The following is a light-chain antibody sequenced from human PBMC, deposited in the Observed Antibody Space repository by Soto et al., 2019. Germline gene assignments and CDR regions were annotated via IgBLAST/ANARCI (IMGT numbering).Light chain of an antibody. CDR2: RNN. CDR1: SSNIGSNY. V-gene: IGLV1-47*01. Sequence: QSVLTQPPSASGTPGQRVTISCSGSSSNIGSNYVYWYQQLPGTAPKLLIYRNNQRPSGVPDRFSGSKSGTSASLDISGLRSEDEADYYCAAWDDSLSGLVFGGGTKGTVL. CDR3: AAWDDSLSGLV. J-gene: IGLJ2*01.